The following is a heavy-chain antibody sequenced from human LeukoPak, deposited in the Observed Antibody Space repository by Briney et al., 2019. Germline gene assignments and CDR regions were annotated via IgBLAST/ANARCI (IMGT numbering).Heavy chain of an antibody. CDR1: GFTFSSYA. CDR3: ARDRHSTSWLVKY. V-gene: IGHV3-23*01. Sequence: GGSLRLSCAASGFTFSSYAMTWVRQAPGKGLEWVSLISGSGGSTYYADSVKGRFTISRDNSKNTLYLQMNSLRVEDTAVYYCARDRHSTSWLVKYWGQGTLVTVSS. D-gene: IGHD6-13*01. CDR2: ISGSGGST. J-gene: IGHJ4*02.